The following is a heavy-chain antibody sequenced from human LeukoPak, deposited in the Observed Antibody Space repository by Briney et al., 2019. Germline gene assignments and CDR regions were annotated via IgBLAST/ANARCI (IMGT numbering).Heavy chain of an antibody. CDR1: GYTFTSYD. Sequence: ASVKVSCKASGYTFTSYDINWVRQATGQGLEWMGWMNPNSGNTGYAQKFQGRVTMTRNTSISTAYMELSSLRSEDTAVYYCARSYVVATITYGYYYYYMDVWGKGTTVTISS. V-gene: IGHV1-8*01. CDR2: MNPNSGNT. J-gene: IGHJ6*03. CDR3: ARSYVVATITYGYYYYYMDV. D-gene: IGHD5-12*01.